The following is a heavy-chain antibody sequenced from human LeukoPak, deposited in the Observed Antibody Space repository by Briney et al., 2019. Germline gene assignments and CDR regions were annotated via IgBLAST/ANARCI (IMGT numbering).Heavy chain of an antibody. V-gene: IGHV4-39*07. CDR3: ARVRRSSWYRPIAFDI. CDR1: GGSISSSTYY. Sequence: PSETLSLTCTVSGGSISSSTYYWDWIRQPPGKGLEWIGSVYYTGTTYYTPSLKSRVTISIDTSKNQFSLKLSSVTAADTAVYYCARVRRSSWYRPIAFDIWGQGTMVTVSS. D-gene: IGHD6-13*01. J-gene: IGHJ3*02. CDR2: VYYTGTT.